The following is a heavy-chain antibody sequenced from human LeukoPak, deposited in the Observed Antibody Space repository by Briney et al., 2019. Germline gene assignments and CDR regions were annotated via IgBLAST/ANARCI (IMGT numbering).Heavy chain of an antibody. D-gene: IGHD3-22*01. CDR2: IYSGGST. CDR3: ARAPLYYYDSSGQKPHYFDY. V-gene: IGHV3-66*02. J-gene: IGHJ4*02. Sequence: GGSLRLSCAASGFTVSSNYMSWVRQAPGKGLEWVSVIYSGGSTYYADSVKGRFSVSRDNSKNTLYLQMNSLRAEDTAVYYCARAPLYYYDSSGQKPHYFDYWGQGTLVTVSS. CDR1: GFTVSSNY.